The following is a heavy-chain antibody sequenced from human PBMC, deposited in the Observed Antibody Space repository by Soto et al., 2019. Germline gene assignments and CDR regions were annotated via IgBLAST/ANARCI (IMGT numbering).Heavy chain of an antibody. D-gene: IGHD3-22*01. CDR1: GFTFSDYY. CDR3: ARALGYYDSSGYFDY. CDR2: ISSSDNII. V-gene: IGHV3-11*01. J-gene: IGHJ4*02. Sequence: PGGSLRLSCAASGFTFSDYYMSWIRRAPGKGLEWVSYISSSDNIIYYADSVKGRFTISRDNAKNSLYLQMNSLRAEDTAVYYCARALGYYDSSGYFDYWGQGSLVTVSS.